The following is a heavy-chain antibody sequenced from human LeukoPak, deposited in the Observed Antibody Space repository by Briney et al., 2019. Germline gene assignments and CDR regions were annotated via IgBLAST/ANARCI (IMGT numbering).Heavy chain of an antibody. D-gene: IGHD6-6*01. J-gene: IGHJ4*02. CDR2: IHPNSSGT. CDR3: ARGGAARVY. CDR1: RYTFTGYY. Sequence: ASVKVSCKASRYTFTGYYMHWVRQAPGQGLEWMGWIHPNSSGTNYAQKFQGRVTMTSDTSISTAYMELSRLRSDDTAVYYGARGGAARVYWGQGTLVTVSS. V-gene: IGHV1-2*02.